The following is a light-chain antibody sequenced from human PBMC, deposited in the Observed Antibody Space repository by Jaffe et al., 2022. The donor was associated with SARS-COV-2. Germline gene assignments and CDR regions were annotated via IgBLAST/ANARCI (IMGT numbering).Light chain of an antibody. CDR2: GAS. CDR3: QQYGSPIT. CDR1: QSVSSNY. J-gene: IGKJ5*01. V-gene: IGKV3-20*01. Sequence: EIVLTQSPGTLSLSPGERVTFSCRASQSVSSNYLAWYQQKPGQAPRLLIYGASSRATGIPDRFSGSGSGTDFTLTISRLEPEDFAVYYCQQYGSPITFGRGTRLEIK.